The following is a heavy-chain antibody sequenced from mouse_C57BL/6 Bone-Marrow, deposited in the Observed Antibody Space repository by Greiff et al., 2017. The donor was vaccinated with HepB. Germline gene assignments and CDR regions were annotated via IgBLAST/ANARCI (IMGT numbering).Heavy chain of an antibody. CDR1: GYTFTSYG. D-gene: IGHD1-1*01. J-gene: IGHJ2*01. Sequence: QVQLQQSGAELARPGASVKLSCKASGYTFTSYGISWVKQRTGQGLEWIGEIYPRSGNTYYNEKFKGKATLTADKSSSTAYMELRSLTAEDSAVYVCAGDDYYGSRTYFDYWGQGTTLTVSS. CDR3: AGDDYYGSRTYFDY. CDR2: IYPRSGNT. V-gene: IGHV1-81*01.